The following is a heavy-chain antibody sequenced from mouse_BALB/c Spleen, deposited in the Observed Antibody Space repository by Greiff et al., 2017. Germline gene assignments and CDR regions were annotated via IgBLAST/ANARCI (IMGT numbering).Heavy chain of an antibody. CDR2: ISSGGSYT. V-gene: IGHV5-9-4*01. J-gene: IGHJ1*01. D-gene: IGHD1-2*01. CDR1: GFTFSSYA. CDR3: ARGKITTARYFDV. Sequence: EVQGVESGGGLVKPGGSLKLSCAASGFTFSSYAMSWVRQSPEKRLEWVAEISSGGSYTYYPDTVTGRFTISRDNAKNTLYLEMSSLRSEDTAMYYCARGKITTARYFDVWGAGTTVTVSS.